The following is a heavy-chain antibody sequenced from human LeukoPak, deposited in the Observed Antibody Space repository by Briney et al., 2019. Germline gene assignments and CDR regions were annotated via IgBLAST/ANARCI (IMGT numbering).Heavy chain of an antibody. CDR2: VIPYNGNT. J-gene: IGHJ3*02. V-gene: IGHV1-18*01. D-gene: IGHD5-12*01. Sequence: ASVKVSFKTSGYTFSSYGYSWVRQAPGQGLEWMGWVIPYNGNTRYQEKFQGRVTMTTDTSASTVYMELRSLRSDDTAVYYCARETRYIVTSKYNASDIWGQGTMVTVSS. CDR1: GYTFSSYG. CDR3: ARETRYIVTSKYNASDI.